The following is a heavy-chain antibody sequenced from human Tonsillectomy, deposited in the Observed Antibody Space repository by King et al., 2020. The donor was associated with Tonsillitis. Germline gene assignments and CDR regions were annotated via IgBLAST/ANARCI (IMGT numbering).Heavy chain of an antibody. J-gene: IGHJ4*02. Sequence: VQLVESRGGLVQPGGSLRLSCAASGFTFSSYVMNWVRQAPGKGLEWVADISGNSITTNYADSVKGRFAISRDNSKNTLYLQMDSLRAEDTAAYYCARIHGGWYLFGFWGRGTTVTVSS. V-gene: IGHV3-23*04. CDR1: GFTFSSYV. D-gene: IGHD6-19*01. CDR3: ARIHGGWYLFGF. CDR2: ISGNSITT.